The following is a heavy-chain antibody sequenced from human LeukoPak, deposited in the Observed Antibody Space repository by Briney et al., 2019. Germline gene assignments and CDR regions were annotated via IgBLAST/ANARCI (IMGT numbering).Heavy chain of an antibody. CDR3: ARAGSYYPGYYFDC. Sequence: GGSLRLSCAASGFTFSTSTMNWVRQAPGKGLEWISYISGSSATIYYADSVKGRFTISRDNARNSLFLQMNSLRDEDTAVYYCARAGSYYPGYYFDCWGQGTLVTVSS. CDR2: ISGSSATI. V-gene: IGHV3-48*02. CDR1: GFTFSTST. D-gene: IGHD1-26*01. J-gene: IGHJ4*02.